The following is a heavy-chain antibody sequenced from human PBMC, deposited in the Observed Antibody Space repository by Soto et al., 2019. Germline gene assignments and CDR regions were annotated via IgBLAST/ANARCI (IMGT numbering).Heavy chain of an antibody. CDR1: GYTFTSYG. CDR2: ISAYNGNT. CDR3: ARYSSSWYYYYYGMDV. Sequence: QVQLVQSGAEVKKPGASVKVSCKASGYTFTSYGISWVRQPPGQGLEWMGWISAYNGNTNYAQKLQGRVTMTTDTSTSTAYMELRSLRSDDTAVYYCARYSSSWYYYYYGMDVWGQGTTVTVSS. J-gene: IGHJ6*02. D-gene: IGHD6-13*01. V-gene: IGHV1-18*01.